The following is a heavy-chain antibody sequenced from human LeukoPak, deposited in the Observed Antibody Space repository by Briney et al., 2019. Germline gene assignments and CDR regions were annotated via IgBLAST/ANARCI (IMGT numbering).Heavy chain of an antibody. CDR3: VKDSSGYLNWFDP. V-gene: IGHV3-23*01. CDR1: GFTFSSYA. CDR2: ISGSGGST. J-gene: IGHJ5*02. D-gene: IGHD3-22*01. Sequence: GGSLRLSCAASGFTFSSYAMSWVRQAPGKGLEWVSAISGSGGSTYYADSVKGRFTISRDNSKNTLYLQMNSLRAEDTAIFYCVKDSSGYLNWFDPWGQGTLVTVSS.